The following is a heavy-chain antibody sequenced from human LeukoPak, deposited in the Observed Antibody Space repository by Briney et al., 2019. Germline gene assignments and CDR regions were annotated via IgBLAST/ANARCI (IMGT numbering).Heavy chain of an antibody. CDR2: INPNSGGT. CDR3: ARQTPGYYYYGMDA. J-gene: IGHJ6*02. Sequence: GASVKVSCKASGYTFTGYYMHWVRQAPGQGLEWMGWINPNSGGTNYAQKFQGRVTMTRDTSISTAYMELSRLRSDDTAVYYCARQTPGYYYYGMDAWGQGTTVTVSS. V-gene: IGHV1-2*02. CDR1: GYTFTGYY.